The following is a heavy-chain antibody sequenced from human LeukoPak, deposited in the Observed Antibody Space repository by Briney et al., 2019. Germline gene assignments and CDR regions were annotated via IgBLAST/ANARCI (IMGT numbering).Heavy chain of an antibody. CDR3: ARGDYYDYYYMDV. CDR1: GYTFTGYY. Sequence: GASVKVSCKASGYTFTGYYMHWVRKAPGQGLEWMGWINPNSGGTNYARKFQGRVTMTRDTSISTAYMELSRLRSDDTAVYYCARGDYYDYYYMDVWGKGTTVTVSS. V-gene: IGHV1-2*02. J-gene: IGHJ6*03. CDR2: INPNSGGT.